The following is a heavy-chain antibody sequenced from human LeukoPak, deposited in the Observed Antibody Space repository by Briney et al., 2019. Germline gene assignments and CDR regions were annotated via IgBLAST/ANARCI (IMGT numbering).Heavy chain of an antibody. J-gene: IGHJ4*02. D-gene: IGHD6-19*01. Sequence: GGSLRLSCAASGFTFSRYLMHWVRQAPGKGLVWASRINSDGSSTSYADSVKGRFTISSENAKNKLYLQMNSLRAEATAVYYCAREWEAVAGTDYWGQGTLVTVSS. CDR1: GFTFSRYL. CDR2: INSDGSST. V-gene: IGHV3-74*01. CDR3: AREWEAVAGTDY.